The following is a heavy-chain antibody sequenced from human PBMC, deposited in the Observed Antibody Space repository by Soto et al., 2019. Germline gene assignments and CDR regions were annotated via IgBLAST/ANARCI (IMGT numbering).Heavy chain of an antibody. CDR3: ASANYGDSDY. J-gene: IGHJ4*02. CDR2: INAYSGDR. CDR1: GYTFPSST. Sequence: QGALVQSGAEVKKPGASVKVSCKASGYTFPSSTIIWLRQAPGQGLEWLGWINAYSGDRKFAQRFQGRVTMTTDTSTSTAYLELTSLTSDDTAIYYCASANYGDSDYWGQGTLLTVSS. D-gene: IGHD4-17*01. V-gene: IGHV1-18*01.